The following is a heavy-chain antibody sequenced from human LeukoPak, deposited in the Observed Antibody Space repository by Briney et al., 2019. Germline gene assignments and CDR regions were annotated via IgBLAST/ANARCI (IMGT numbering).Heavy chain of an antibody. Sequence: GGSLRLSCAASAFTVSSTYMSWVRQAPGKGLEWVSVIYSGGSTYYADSVKGRFTISRDNSKNTLYLQMNSLRAEDTAVYYCAREILAAAGTDAFDIWGQGTMVTVSS. J-gene: IGHJ3*02. CDR1: AFTVSSTY. V-gene: IGHV3-66*01. CDR3: AREILAAAGTDAFDI. D-gene: IGHD6-13*01. CDR2: IYSGGST.